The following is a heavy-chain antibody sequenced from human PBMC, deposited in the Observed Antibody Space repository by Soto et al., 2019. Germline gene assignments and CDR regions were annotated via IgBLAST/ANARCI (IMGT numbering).Heavy chain of an antibody. CDR1: GFSLHTSGEG. D-gene: IGHD2-15*01. Sequence: QITLKESGPTLVKPTQTLTLTCTFSGFSLHTSGEGVGWIRQPPGKALEWLALIYWDDDRRYSPSLKSRLTILKDTSTNQVVLTMTNMDPVDTGPYYCAHRRRGCSGGSCSEVVMAVWGQGTTVTVSS. CDR3: AHRRRGCSGGSCSEVVMAV. V-gene: IGHV2-5*02. CDR2: IYWDDDR. J-gene: IGHJ6*02.